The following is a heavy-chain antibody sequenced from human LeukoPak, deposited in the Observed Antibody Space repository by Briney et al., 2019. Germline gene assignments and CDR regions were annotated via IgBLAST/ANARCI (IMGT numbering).Heavy chain of an antibody. D-gene: IGHD3-9*01. Sequence: ASVKVSCKASGGTFSSYAISWVRQAPGQGLEWMGRIIPILGIANYAQKFQGRVTITADKSTSTAYMELSSLRSEDTAVYYCAREGYYDILTGRDMKYGMDVWGQGTTVTVSS. CDR2: IIPILGIA. V-gene: IGHV1-69*04. CDR1: GGTFSSYA. J-gene: IGHJ6*02. CDR3: AREGYYDILTGRDMKYGMDV.